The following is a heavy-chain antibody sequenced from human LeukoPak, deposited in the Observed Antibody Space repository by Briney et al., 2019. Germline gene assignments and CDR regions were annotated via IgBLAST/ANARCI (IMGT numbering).Heavy chain of an antibody. CDR2: IYQSGST. J-gene: IGHJ3*02. Sequence: SQTLSLTCAVSGGSISSGGYSWSWIRQPPGKGREGIGYIYQSGSTYYNPSLKSRVTISVDRSKNQFSLKLSSVTAADTAAYYCARASITMVRGDGAFDIWGQGTMVTVSS. V-gene: IGHV4-30-2*01. CDR3: ARASITMVRGDGAFDI. CDR1: GGSISSGGYS. D-gene: IGHD3-10*01.